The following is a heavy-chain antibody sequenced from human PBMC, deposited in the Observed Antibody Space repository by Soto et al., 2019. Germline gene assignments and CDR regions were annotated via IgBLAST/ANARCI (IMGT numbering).Heavy chain of an antibody. D-gene: IGHD3-3*01. CDR2: IYYSGST. CDR3: ARVGARYAFWGGYSELNWFDP. CDR1: GRSSSSYY. Sequence: SETLSLSSTVFGRSSSSYYWSWIRQPGGKGLEWIGYIYYSGSTNYNPSLKSRVTVSVDTSKNQFSLKLSSVTAADTAVYYWARVGARYAFWGGYSELNWFDPWGQGTLVTVSS. V-gene: IGHV4-59*01. J-gene: IGHJ5*02.